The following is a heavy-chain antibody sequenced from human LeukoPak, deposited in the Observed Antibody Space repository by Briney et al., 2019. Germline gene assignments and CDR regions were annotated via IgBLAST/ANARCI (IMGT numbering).Heavy chain of an antibody. CDR2: MSGSGANT. J-gene: IGHJ4*02. Sequence: GGSLRLSCAASGFTFNNYAMSWVRQAPGKGLEWVSGMSGSGANTYYADSVKGRFTISRDNSKNTLYLQMNSLRAEDTAVYYCAKSSNPYASGCYYAFFDYWGQGTLVTVSS. CDR1: GFTFNNYA. V-gene: IGHV3-23*01. D-gene: IGHD3-10*01. CDR3: AKSSNPYASGCYYAFFDY.